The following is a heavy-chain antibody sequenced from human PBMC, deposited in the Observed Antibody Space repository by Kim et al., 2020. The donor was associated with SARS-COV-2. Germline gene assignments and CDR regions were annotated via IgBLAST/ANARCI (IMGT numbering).Heavy chain of an antibody. CDR3: ARGGRLWHPGRGGMDV. J-gene: IGHJ6*02. Sequence: SETLSLTCAVYGGSFSGYYWSWIRQPPGKGLEWIGEINHSGSTNYNPSLKSRVTISVDTSKNQFSLKLSSVTAADTAVYYCARGGRLWHPGRGGMDVWGQGTTVTVSS. V-gene: IGHV4-34*01. D-gene: IGHD5-18*01. CDR2: INHSGST. CDR1: GGSFSGYY.